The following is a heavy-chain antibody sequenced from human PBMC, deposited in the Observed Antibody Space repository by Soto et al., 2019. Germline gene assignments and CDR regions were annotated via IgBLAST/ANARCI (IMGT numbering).Heavy chain of an antibody. D-gene: IGHD4-4*01. V-gene: IGHV4-34*01. Sequence: PSETLSLTCAFYVGSFSDYYWSWIRQPPGKGLEWIGEINHSGSTNYDPSLKSRVTISVDTSKSQFSLRLSSVTAADTAVYYCARESTVTTGIDYWGQGTLVTVSS. CDR3: ARESTVTTGIDY. CDR1: VGSFSDYY. J-gene: IGHJ4*02. CDR2: INHSGST.